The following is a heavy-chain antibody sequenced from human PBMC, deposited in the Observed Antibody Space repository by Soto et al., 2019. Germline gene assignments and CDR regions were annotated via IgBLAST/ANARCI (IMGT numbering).Heavy chain of an antibody. CDR2: IYWDDDK. D-gene: IGHD6-6*01. V-gene: IGHV2-5*02. CDR1: GFSLSTDDVG. J-gene: IGHJ4*02. CDR3: ARSKYSISSFDY. Sequence: PTLVNPTQTLTLTCTFSGFSLSTDDVGVGWIRQPPGKALDWLAVIYWDDDKRYSPSLKSRLTITKDTSKNQVLLTMTNMDPVDTATYFCARSKYSISSFDYWGQGALVTVSS.